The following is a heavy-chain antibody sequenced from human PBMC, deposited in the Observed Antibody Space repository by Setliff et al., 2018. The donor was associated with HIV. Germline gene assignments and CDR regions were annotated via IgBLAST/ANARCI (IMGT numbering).Heavy chain of an antibody. Sequence: GSLRLSCAVSGFTFRNYKFNWVRRAPGRGLEWVSSISIGSGGAIDYADSVQGRFTISRDNSKNSLYLQMNSLRVEDTAVYYCARDYLYYNLYNGSPVYGMDVWGQGTTVTVSS. CDR3: ARDYLYYNLYNGSPVYGMDV. D-gene: IGHD3-3*01. V-gene: IGHV3-48*03. CDR1: GFTFRNYK. J-gene: IGHJ6*02. CDR2: ISIGSGGAI.